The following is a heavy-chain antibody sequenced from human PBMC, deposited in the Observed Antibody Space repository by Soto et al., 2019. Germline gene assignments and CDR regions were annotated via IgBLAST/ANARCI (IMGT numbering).Heavy chain of an antibody. J-gene: IGHJ5*02. CDR2: SYHRGST. V-gene: IGHV4-30-2*01. CDR1: GGSISSGGYS. CDR3: ARVPSP. Sequence: QLQLQESCSGLVKPSQTLSLTCAVSGGSISSGGYSWSWIRQPPGKGLEWIGYSYHRGSTYYNPSLKSRVTISVDRSKTQFSLKLSSVTAADTDVYYCARVPSPWGQGTLVTVSS.